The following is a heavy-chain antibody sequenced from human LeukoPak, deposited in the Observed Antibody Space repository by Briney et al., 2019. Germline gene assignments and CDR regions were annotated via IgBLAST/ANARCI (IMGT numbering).Heavy chain of an antibody. J-gene: IGHJ2*01. D-gene: IGHD3-22*01. CDR1: GYSITSGYY. CDR3: ARLLESYYDSSGPGDDL. CDR2: IYHSGST. Sequence: SETLSLTCTVSGYSITSGYYWGWIRQPPGKGLEWIGSIYHSGSTYYNPSLKSRVTISVDTSKNQFSLKLSSVTAADTAVYYCARLLESYYDSSGPGDDLWGRGTLVTVSS. V-gene: IGHV4-38-2*02.